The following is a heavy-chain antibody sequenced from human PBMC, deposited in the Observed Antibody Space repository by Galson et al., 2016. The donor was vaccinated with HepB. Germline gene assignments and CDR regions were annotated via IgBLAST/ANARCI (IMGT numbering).Heavy chain of an antibody. V-gene: IGHV1-18*01. CDR2: ISTYNGDT. CDR1: GYTFNTYA. CDR3: ARDRGVGYGMDV. J-gene: IGHJ6*02. D-gene: IGHD1-26*01. Sequence: SVKVSCKASGYTFNTYAINWVRQAPGQGLEWMGWISTYNGDTNFAQKFQGRVTMTTDTSTSTAYMELRILRSDDTAVYYCARDRGVGYGMDVWGQGTTVTVSS.